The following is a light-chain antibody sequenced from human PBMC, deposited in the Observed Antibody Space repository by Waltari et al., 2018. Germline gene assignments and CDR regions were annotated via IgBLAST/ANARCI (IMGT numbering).Light chain of an antibody. CDR1: QGIGSW. J-gene: IGKJ1*01. CDR3: QQANNFPRT. CDR2: SAS. V-gene: IGKV1-12*01. Sequence: DIQMTQSPSSVSASLGDRVTISCRASQGIGSWLAWYQQKPGKAPKLLIYSASSLQSGVPSRFNGSGSGTDFTLSISNLQPEDFATYYCQQANNFPRTFGQGTKVEIK.